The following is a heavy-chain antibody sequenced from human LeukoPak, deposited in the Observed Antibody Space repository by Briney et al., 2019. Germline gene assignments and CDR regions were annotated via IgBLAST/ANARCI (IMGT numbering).Heavy chain of an antibody. CDR1: GFTFSRHW. J-gene: IGHJ5*02. V-gene: IGHV3-74*01. CDR3: ARDRPNNWFDP. CDR2: IHADGSGT. Sequence: GGSLRLSCAGPGFTFSRHWMHWVRQAPGKGLVWVSGIHADGSGTDYADFVKGRFTISRDNAKNMLYLDMNSLRADDTAVYYCARDRPNNWFDPWGQGTLVTVSS.